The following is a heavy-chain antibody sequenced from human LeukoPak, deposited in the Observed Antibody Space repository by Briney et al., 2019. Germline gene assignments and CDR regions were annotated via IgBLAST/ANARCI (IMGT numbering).Heavy chain of an antibody. J-gene: IGHJ4*02. D-gene: IGHD4-17*01. CDR3: ARYGDY. CDR1: GGSISSYY. Sequence: SETLSLTCTVSGGSISSYYWSWIRQPPGKGLEWIGYIYHSGSTYYNPSLKSRVTISVDRSKNQFSLKLSSVTAADTAVYYCARYGDYWGQGTLVTVSS. CDR2: IYHSGST. V-gene: IGHV4-59*12.